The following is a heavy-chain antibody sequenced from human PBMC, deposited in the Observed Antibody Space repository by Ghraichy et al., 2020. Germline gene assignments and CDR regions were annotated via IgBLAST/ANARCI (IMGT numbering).Heavy chain of an antibody. CDR1: GGSFSGYY. D-gene: IGHD5-18*01. CDR2: INHSGST. V-gene: IGHV4-34*01. J-gene: IGHJ4*02. CDR3: ASVCGYSYGPYFDY. Sequence: SETLSLTCAVYGGSFSGYYWSWIRQPPGKGLEWIGEINHSGSTNYNPSLKSRVTISVDTSKNQFSLKLSSVTAADTAVYYCASVCGYSYGPYFDYWGQGTLVTVSS.